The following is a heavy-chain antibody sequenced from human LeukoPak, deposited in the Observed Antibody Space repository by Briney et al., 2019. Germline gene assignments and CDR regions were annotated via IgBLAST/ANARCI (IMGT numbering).Heavy chain of an antibody. CDR3: ARGWIGNDYYYGMDV. Sequence: ASVEVSCKASGYTFTVYYMHWVRQAPGQGLEWMGWTNPNSGDTDYAQKFQGRVTITRDTSISTAYMELRRLRSDDTAVYYCARGWIGNDYYYGMDVWGQGTTVTVSS. D-gene: IGHD2-2*03. J-gene: IGHJ6*02. V-gene: IGHV1-2*02. CDR2: TNPNSGDT. CDR1: GYTFTVYY.